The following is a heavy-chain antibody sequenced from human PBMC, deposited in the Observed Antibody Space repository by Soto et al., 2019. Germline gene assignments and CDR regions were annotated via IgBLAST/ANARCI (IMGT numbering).Heavy chain of an antibody. CDR2: ISSSNRTI. CDR3: AREGWPLLQTGMDV. D-gene: IGHD2-15*01. V-gene: IGHV3-48*02. Sequence: GGSLRLSCAASGFTFRSYSMNWVRQAPRKGLEWVSYISSSNRTINYADSVKGRFIISRDNAKNSLYLQMHSLRDEDTAVYYCAREGWPLLQTGMDVWGQGTTVTVSS. CDR1: GFTFRSYS. J-gene: IGHJ6*02.